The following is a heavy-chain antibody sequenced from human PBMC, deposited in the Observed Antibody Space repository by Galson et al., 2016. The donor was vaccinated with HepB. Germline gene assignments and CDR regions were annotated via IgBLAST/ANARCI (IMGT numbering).Heavy chain of an antibody. V-gene: IGHV4-39*01. D-gene: IGHD6-19*01. CDR2: INYIGST. J-gene: IGHJ4*02. CDR1: GASISSGSYY. Sequence: SETLSLTCTVSGASISSGSYYWGWIRQPPGKGLEWIGNINYIGSTYSNPSLESRVTISVDTSRSPFSLKLTSVTAADTAVYLCARHGSVAVSAPVHFYLDYWGQGILVTVAS. CDR3: ARHGSVAVSAPVHFYLDY.